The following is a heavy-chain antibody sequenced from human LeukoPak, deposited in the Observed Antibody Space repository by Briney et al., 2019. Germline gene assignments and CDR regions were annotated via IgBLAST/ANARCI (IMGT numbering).Heavy chain of an antibody. Sequence: GSLRLSCAASGFTFSTHWMTWVRQAPGRGLEWVANINQDGSEKYHVDSVKGRFTISRDNAKNSLYLQMNSLRAEDTALYYCARVGTRGPRVSSLDVWGQGTTVTVSS. CDR3: ARVGTRGPRVSSLDV. V-gene: IGHV3-7*05. CDR2: INQDGSEK. D-gene: IGHD3-16*02. J-gene: IGHJ6*02. CDR1: GFTFSTHW.